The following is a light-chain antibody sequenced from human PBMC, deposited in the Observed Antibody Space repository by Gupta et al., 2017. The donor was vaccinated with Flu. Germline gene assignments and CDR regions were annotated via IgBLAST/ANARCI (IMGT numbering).Light chain of an antibody. V-gene: IGKV4-1*01. CDR3: QHEDNTSIT. Sequence: SPGERATINCNASPSRGDHHKNKNYLAWYQKKPGQPPKPLIYWASTRGYGVPDSFSGNGSGTDFTLTISNLQAEDVAVYYCQHEDNTSITFGRGTKVEIK. CDR2: WAS. J-gene: IGKJ4*01. CDR1: PSRGDHHKNKNY.